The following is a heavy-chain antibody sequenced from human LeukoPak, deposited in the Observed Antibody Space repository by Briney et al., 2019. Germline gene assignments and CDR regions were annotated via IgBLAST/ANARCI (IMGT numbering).Heavy chain of an antibody. CDR2: IYYSGST. CDR1: GGSISSGGYY. CDR3: ARGHIVAALGY. V-gene: IGHV4-31*03. J-gene: IGHJ4*02. D-gene: IGHD5-12*01. Sequence: SETLSLTCTGSGGSISSGGYYWSWIRQHPGKGLEWIGYIYYSGSTYYNPSLKSRVTISVDTSKNQFSLKLSSVTAADTAVYYCARGHIVAALGYWGQGTLVTVSS.